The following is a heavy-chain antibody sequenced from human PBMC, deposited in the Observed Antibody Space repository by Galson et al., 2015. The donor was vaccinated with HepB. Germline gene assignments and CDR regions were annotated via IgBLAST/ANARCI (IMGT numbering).Heavy chain of an antibody. CDR3: ARLRESHDDSSGYYQGPYFDF. CDR1: GGSISSYY. J-gene: IGHJ4*02. V-gene: IGHV4-59*01. Sequence: TCTVSGGSISSYYWSWIRQPPGKGLEWIGYIYYSGSTDYNPSLKSRLTISVDTSKNQFSLNLSSVTAADTAVYFCARLRESHDDSSGYYQGPYFDFWGQGTLVTVSS. CDR2: IYYSGST. D-gene: IGHD3-22*01.